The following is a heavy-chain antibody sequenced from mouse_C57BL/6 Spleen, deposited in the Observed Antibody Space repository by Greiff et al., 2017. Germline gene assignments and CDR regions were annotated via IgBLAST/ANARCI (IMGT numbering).Heavy chain of an antibody. CDR3: ARGAQATPYYAMDY. CDR1: GYAFSSYW. V-gene: IGHV1-80*01. Sequence: VQVVESGAELVKPGASVKISCKASGYAFSSYWMNWVKQRPGKGLEWIGQIYPGDGDTNYNGKFKGKATLTADKSSSTAYMQLSSLTSEDSAVYFCARGAQATPYYAMDYWGQGTSVTVSS. J-gene: IGHJ4*01. D-gene: IGHD3-2*02. CDR2: IYPGDGDT.